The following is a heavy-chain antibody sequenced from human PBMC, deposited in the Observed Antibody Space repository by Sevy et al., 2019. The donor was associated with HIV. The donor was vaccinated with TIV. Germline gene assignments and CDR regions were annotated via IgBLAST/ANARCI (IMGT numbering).Heavy chain of an antibody. V-gene: IGHV3-48*01. D-gene: IGHD6-13*01. CDR1: GFTFSSYS. Sequence: GGSLRLSCVASGFTFSSYSMNWVRQAPGKGLEWVSYISSSSSTIYYADSVKGRFTISRDNAKNSLYLQMNSLRAEDTAVYYCARGGYSSSWYFSPRRASDTYYYYGMDVWGQGTTVTVSS. CDR3: ARGGYSSSWYFSPRRASDTYYYYGMDV. J-gene: IGHJ6*02. CDR2: ISSSSSTI.